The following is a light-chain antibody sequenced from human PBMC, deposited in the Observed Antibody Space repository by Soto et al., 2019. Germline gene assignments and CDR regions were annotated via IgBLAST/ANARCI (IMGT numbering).Light chain of an antibody. CDR1: QSVSSTY. V-gene: IGKV3-20*01. CDR2: GAS. CDR3: QQYDNSLYT. Sequence: EIVLTQSPGTLSLSPGERVTLSCRANQSVSSTYLAWYQQKPGQAPRLLIYGASSRATGIPDRFSGSGSGTDFTLTISRLEPEDFAVYYCQQYDNSLYTFGQGTKLEIK. J-gene: IGKJ2*01.